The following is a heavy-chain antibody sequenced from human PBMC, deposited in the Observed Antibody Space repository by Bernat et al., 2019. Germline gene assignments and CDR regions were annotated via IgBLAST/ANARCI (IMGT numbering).Heavy chain of an antibody. D-gene: IGHD3-10*01. V-gene: IGHV3-21*01. J-gene: IGHJ4*02. Sequence: EVQLVESGGGLVKPGGSLTLSCAASGFTFTCCSMNWVRQAPGKGLEWVSSISSSGTYIYYADSVKGRFTISRGNARNSLYLQMNSLRADDTAVYYCARGSGNYGHYYFDSWGQGTLVTVSS. CDR2: ISSSGTYI. CDR3: ARGSGNYGHYYFDS. CDR1: GFTFTCCS.